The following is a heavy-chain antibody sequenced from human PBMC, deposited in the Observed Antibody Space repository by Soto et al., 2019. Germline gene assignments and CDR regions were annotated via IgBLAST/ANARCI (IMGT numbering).Heavy chain of an antibody. V-gene: IGHV5-51*01. J-gene: IGHJ6*02. CDR3: ARLPIVVVPAAIDGDYYYGMDV. D-gene: IGHD2-2*02. Sequence: GESLKISCKGSGYSFTSYWIGWVRQMPGKGLEWMGIIYPGDSDTRYSSSFQGQVTISADKSISTAYLQWSSLKASDTAMYYCARLPIVVVPAAIDGDYYYGMDVWGQGTTVTVSS. CDR1: GYSFTSYW. CDR2: IYPGDSDT.